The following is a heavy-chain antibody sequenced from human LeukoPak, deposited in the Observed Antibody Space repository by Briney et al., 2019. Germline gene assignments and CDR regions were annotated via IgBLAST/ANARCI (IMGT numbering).Heavy chain of an antibody. CDR1: GFTFDDYA. Sequence: GGSLRLSCAASGFTFDDYAMHWVRQAPGKGLEWVSGISWNSGSIGYADSVKGRFTISRDNAKNTLYLQMNSLRAEDTAVYYCAKIAVAGTVGYYFDYWGQGTLVTVSS. CDR2: ISWNSGSI. V-gene: IGHV3-9*01. J-gene: IGHJ4*02. D-gene: IGHD6-19*01. CDR3: AKIAVAGTVGYYFDY.